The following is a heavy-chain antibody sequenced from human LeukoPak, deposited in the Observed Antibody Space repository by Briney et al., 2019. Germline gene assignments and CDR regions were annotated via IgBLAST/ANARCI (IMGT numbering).Heavy chain of an antibody. Sequence: SETLSLTCTVSGGSISSSSYYWTWIRQPPGKGLEWIGAINDSGSTNYNPSLKSRVSISMDTSKNQFSLKLRSVTAADTAAYYCARDFAVAGTDYWGLGNLVTVSS. CDR2: INDSGST. CDR1: GGSISSSSYY. V-gene: IGHV4-39*07. CDR3: ARDFAVAGTDY. J-gene: IGHJ4*02. D-gene: IGHD6-19*01.